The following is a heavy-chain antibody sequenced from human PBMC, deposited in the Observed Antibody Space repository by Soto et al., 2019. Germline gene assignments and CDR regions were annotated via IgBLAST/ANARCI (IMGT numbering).Heavy chain of an antibody. D-gene: IGHD3-3*01. Sequence: ASVKVSCKASGYTFTSYGISWVRQAPGQGXEWMGWISAYNGNTNYAQKLQGRVTMTTDTSTSTAYMELRSLRSDDTAVYYCARCRQDTIFGVVISPPYYYYGMDVWGQGTTVTVFS. V-gene: IGHV1-18*01. CDR2: ISAYNGNT. CDR1: GYTFTSYG. CDR3: ARCRQDTIFGVVISPPYYYYGMDV. J-gene: IGHJ6*02.